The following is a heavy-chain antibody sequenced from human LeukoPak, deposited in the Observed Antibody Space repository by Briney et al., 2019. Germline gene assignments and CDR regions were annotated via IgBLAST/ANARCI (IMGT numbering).Heavy chain of an antibody. V-gene: IGHV1-46*01. CDR1: GYTFTSYY. D-gene: IGHD2-2*01. Sequence: ASVRVSCKASGYTFTSYYMHWARQAPGQGLEWGGKINPRGGSTSYAEKLQGRDTMTRDMYTSTVYMELSGQRSGDTAVYHCARRARSTTGWDLWGQGTLVSVPS. CDR2: INPRGGST. CDR3: ARRARSTTGWDL. J-gene: IGHJ4*02.